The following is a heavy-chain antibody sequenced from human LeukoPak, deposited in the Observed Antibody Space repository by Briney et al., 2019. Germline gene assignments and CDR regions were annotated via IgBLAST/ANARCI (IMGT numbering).Heavy chain of an antibody. J-gene: IGHJ5*02. CDR2: VIPIFGIA. CDR3: ARCDVDIVATIGFDP. CDR1: GGTFSSYA. V-gene: IGHV1-69*04. Sequence: SVKVSCKASGGTFSSYAISWVRQAPGQGLEWMGRVIPIFGIANYAQKFQGRVTITADKSTSTAYMELSSLRSEDTAVYYCARCDVDIVATIGFDPWGQGTLATVSS. D-gene: IGHD5-12*01.